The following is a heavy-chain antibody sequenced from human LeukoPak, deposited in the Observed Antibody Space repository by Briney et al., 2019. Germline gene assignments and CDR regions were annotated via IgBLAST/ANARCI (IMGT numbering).Heavy chain of an antibody. V-gene: IGHV3-74*01. J-gene: IGHJ3*02. CDR2: VNKDGTFA. CDR3: ARDRGALDI. Sequence: PGGSLRLSCAASGFTFSDYWMHWVRQVPGKGPVWLSRVNKDGTFAQYAGSMKGRFTISRDNAKNTVCLQVSSLRAEDTAVYYCARDRGALDIWGLGTMVIVSS. D-gene: IGHD3-10*01. CDR1: GFTFSDYW.